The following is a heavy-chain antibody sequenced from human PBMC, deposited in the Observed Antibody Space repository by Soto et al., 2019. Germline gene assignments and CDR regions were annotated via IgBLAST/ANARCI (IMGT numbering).Heavy chain of an antibody. D-gene: IGHD3-22*01. J-gene: IGHJ6*02. V-gene: IGHV3-9*01. CDR3: AASRGFDSSGYSGYYYGMDV. CDR2: ITWNSDEI. CDR1: GFTFDDYA. Sequence: EVQLVESGGGLVQPGRSLRLSYAASGFTFDDYAMHWVRQRPGRGLEWVSGITWNSDEIGYPDSVKGRFSISRDNAKKYLYLQMNSLRPDDTALYYCAASRGFDSSGYSGYYYGMDVWGQGTTVTVSS.